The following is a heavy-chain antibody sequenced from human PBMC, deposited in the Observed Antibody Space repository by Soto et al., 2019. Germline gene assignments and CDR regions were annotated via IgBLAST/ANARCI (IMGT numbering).Heavy chain of an antibody. Sequence: SETLSLTCTVSGGSISSYYWSWIRQPPGKGLEWIGYIYYSGSTNYNPSLKSRVTRSVDTSKNQFSLKLSSVTAADTAVYYCARHGGYCSSTSCYGPPTMRYYYYYYYMDVWGKGTTVTVSS. CDR3: ARHGGYCSSTSCYGPPTMRYYYYYYYMDV. D-gene: IGHD2-2*01. V-gene: IGHV4-59*08. CDR1: GGSISSYY. CDR2: IYYSGST. J-gene: IGHJ6*03.